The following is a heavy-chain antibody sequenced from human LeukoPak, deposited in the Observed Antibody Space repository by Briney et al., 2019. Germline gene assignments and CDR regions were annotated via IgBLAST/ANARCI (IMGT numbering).Heavy chain of an antibody. CDR2: INPNSGGT. D-gene: IGHD3-10*01. V-gene: IGHV1-2*02. Sequence: GASVKVSCKASGYTFTVFYMQWVRQAPGQGLEWMGWINPNSGGTYSAQKFQGRVTMTRDTSTSTAYMELRSLRSDDTAVYYCARDGHYGSGRVDYWGQGTLVTVSS. J-gene: IGHJ4*02. CDR3: ARDGHYGSGRVDY. CDR1: GYTFTVFY.